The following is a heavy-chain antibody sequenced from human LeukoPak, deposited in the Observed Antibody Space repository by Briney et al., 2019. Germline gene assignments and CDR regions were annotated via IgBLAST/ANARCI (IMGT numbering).Heavy chain of an antibody. V-gene: IGHV3-7*01. CDR1: GFTFNNYW. CDR3: ARQTTVITDFDY. CDR2: IKQDGSEE. Sequence: GESLRLSCAASGFTFNNYWMNWVRQAPGKGLEWVAHIKQDGSEEYYVDSVKGRFTIFRDNAKNSLYLQMNSLRAEDTAVYYCARQTTVITDFDYWGQGTLVTVSS. D-gene: IGHD4-11*01. J-gene: IGHJ4*02.